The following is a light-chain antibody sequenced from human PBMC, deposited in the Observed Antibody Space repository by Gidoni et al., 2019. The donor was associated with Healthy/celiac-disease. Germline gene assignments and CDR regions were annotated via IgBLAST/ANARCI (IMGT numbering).Light chain of an antibody. CDR2: AAS. CDR1: QSISSY. CDR3: QQSYSTTWT. Sequence: DIQMTQSPSSLSASVGDRFTITCRARQSISSYLNWYQQKPGKAPKLLIYAASSLQSGVPSRFSGSGSGTDFTLTISSLQPEDFATYYWQQSYSTTWTFGQGTKVEIK. V-gene: IGKV1-39*01. J-gene: IGKJ1*01.